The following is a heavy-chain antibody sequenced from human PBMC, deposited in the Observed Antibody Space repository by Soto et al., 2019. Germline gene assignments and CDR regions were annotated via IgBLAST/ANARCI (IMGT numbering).Heavy chain of an antibody. CDR1: GDSVSSNSAA. D-gene: IGHD3-10*01. CDR2: TYYRSKWYN. J-gene: IGHJ4*02. CDR3: ARGSTPLYMVRGVNNFDY. V-gene: IGHV6-1*01. Sequence: SQTLSLTCAISGDSVSSNSAAWNWIRQSPSRGLEWLGRTYYRSKWYNDYATSVKSRITINPDTSKNQFSLQLNSVTPEDTAVYYCARGSTPLYMVRGVNNFDYWGQGTLVTVSS.